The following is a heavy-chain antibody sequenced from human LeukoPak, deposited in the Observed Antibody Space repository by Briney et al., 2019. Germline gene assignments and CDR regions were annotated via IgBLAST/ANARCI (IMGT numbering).Heavy chain of an antibody. Sequence: SETLSLTCAVYGGSFSGYYWSWIRQPPEKGLEWIGEINHSGSTNYNPSLKSRVTISVDTSKNQFSLKLSSVTAADTAVYYCASTNCSGGSCYVHYWGQGTLVTVSS. D-gene: IGHD2-15*01. J-gene: IGHJ4*02. CDR2: INHSGST. CDR3: ASTNCSGGSCYVHY. V-gene: IGHV4-34*01. CDR1: GGSFSGYY.